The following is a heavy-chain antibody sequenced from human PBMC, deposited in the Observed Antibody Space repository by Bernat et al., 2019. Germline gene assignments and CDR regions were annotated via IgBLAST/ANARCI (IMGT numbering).Heavy chain of an antibody. CDR3: ITSVGY. V-gene: IGHV3-15*01. CDR1: GFTLSAAW. D-gene: IGHD1-26*01. CDR2: IKRKIDGGTT. Sequence: EVQLVEFGGGLVKPWGSPRLLCAAPGFTLSAAWMSWVRQAPGKGLEWVGRIKRKIDGGTTDYAAPVKGRFAISRDDSKNTLYLQMNSLRTEDTAVYYCITSVGYWGQGTLVTVSS. J-gene: IGHJ4*02.